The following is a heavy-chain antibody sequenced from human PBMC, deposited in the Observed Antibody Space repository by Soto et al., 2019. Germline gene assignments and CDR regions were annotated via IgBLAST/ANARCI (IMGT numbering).Heavy chain of an antibody. J-gene: IGHJ5*02. CDR3: ARDGFNIYYYDSSGPRWFDP. Sequence: GASVKVSCKASGYTFTNYGINWVRQAPGQGLEWMGWISAYNGNTKYTQKLQGRVTVTTDTSNSTAYMELRSLISDDTAVYYCARDGFNIYYYDSSGPRWFDPWGQGTLVTVSS. D-gene: IGHD3-22*01. CDR2: ISAYNGNT. V-gene: IGHV1-18*04. CDR1: GYTFTNYG.